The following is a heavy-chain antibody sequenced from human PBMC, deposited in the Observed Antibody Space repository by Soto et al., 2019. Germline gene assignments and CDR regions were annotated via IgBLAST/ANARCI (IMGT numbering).Heavy chain of an antibody. CDR1: GGSISSGDYY. J-gene: IGHJ4*02. Sequence: QVQLQESGPGLVKPSQTLSLTCTVSGGSISSGDYYWSWIRQPPGKGLEWIGYVYYSGSTYYNPSLKSRVTITVDTSKTQFSLKLSSVTAADPAVYYCAREFRRYSSAHFDYWGQGTLVTVSS. V-gene: IGHV4-30-4*01. D-gene: IGHD5-18*01. CDR2: VYYSGST. CDR3: AREFRRYSSAHFDY.